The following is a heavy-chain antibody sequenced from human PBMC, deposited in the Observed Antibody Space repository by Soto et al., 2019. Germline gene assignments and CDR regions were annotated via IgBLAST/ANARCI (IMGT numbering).Heavy chain of an antibody. V-gene: IGHV4-61*01. Sequence: PSETLSLTCTVSGGSVSSGSYCWSWIRQPPGKGLEWIGYIYYSGSTNYNPSLKSRVTISVDTSKNQFSLKLSSVTAADTAVYYCAVRGVVAATYHYYYYGMDVWGQGTTVTVSS. D-gene: IGHD2-15*01. CDR3: AVRGVVAATYHYYYYGMDV. CDR2: IYYSGST. J-gene: IGHJ6*02. CDR1: GGSVSSGSYC.